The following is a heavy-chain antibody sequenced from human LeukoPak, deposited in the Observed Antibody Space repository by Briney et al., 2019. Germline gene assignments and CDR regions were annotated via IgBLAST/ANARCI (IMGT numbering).Heavy chain of an antibody. Sequence: PSETLSLTCNVSGGSISTTTNSWGWAWIRQRPTKGLEWIGSIYYGGSPYYTSSLKSRVTISVDTSKNQFSLKLSSVTAADTAVYYCARVRVGYYKRSPHFDYWGQGTLVTVSS. J-gene: IGHJ4*02. CDR1: GGSISTTTNS. CDR3: ARVRVGYYKRSPHFDY. V-gene: IGHV4-39*07. D-gene: IGHD3-9*01. CDR2: IYYGGSP.